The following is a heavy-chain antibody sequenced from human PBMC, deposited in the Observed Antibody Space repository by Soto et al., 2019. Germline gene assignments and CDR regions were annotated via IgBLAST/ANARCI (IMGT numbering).Heavy chain of an antibody. Sequence: PSETLSLTCTVSGGSISSGDYYWSWIRQPPGKGLEWIGYIYYSGSTNYNPSLKSRVTISVDTSKNQFSLKLSSVTAADTAVYYCAREVSYGTSPDYWGQGTLVTVSS. CDR1: GGSISSGDYY. V-gene: IGHV4-61*08. J-gene: IGHJ4*02. D-gene: IGHD5-18*01. CDR3: AREVSYGTSPDY. CDR2: IYYSGST.